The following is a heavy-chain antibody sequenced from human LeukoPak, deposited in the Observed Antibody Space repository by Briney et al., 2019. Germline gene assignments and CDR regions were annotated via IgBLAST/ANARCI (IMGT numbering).Heavy chain of an antibody. Sequence: PGRSLRLSCAASGFTFSTYVMHWVRQAPGKGLEWVAVISYDGNNKYYADSVKGRFTISRDNSNNTLYLQMESLKTEDTAVYYCARPADLDYWGQGTLVTVSS. CDR2: ISYDGNNK. CDR3: ARPADLDY. CDR1: GFTFSTYV. J-gene: IGHJ4*02. V-gene: IGHV3-30-3*01.